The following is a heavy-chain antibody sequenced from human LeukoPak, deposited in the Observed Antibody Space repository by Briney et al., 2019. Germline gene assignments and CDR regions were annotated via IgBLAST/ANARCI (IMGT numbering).Heavy chain of an antibody. J-gene: IGHJ4*02. CDR3: ARMSGQWLVTIFDY. CDR2: IGMGGDP. Sequence: PGGSLRLSCAASGFTFSNYDMHWVRQATGKGLEWVSGIGMGGDPNYPDSVKGRFTISRENAKNSLYLQMNSLRAGDTAVYYCARMSGQWLVTIFDYWGQGTLVTVSS. D-gene: IGHD6-19*01. V-gene: IGHV3-13*05. CDR1: GFTFSNYD.